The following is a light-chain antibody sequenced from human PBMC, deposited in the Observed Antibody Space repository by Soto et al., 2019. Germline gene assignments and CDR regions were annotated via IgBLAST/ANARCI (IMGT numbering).Light chain of an antibody. CDR1: QSLLYSNGYNY. J-gene: IGKJ2*01. V-gene: IGKV2-28*01. CDR3: MQALQLRS. Sequence: DIVMTQSPLYLPVTPGEPASISCRSSQSLLYSNGYNYLDWYLQKPGQSPQLLIYLGSNRASGVPDRFSGSGSGTDFTLQISRVEAEDVGVYYCMQALQLRSFGQGTKLEIK. CDR2: LGS.